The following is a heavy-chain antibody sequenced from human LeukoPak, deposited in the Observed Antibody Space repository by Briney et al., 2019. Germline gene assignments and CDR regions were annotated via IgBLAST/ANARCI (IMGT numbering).Heavy chain of an antibody. D-gene: IGHD2-2*02. CDR3: ASTESPAAIPFHY. V-gene: IGHV4-30-2*01. J-gene: IGHJ4*02. CDR1: GGSISSGGYS. CDR2: IYHSGST. Sequence: SETLSLTCAVSGGSISSGGYSWSWIRQPPGKGLEWTGYIYHSGSTCYNPSLKSRVTISVDRSKNQFSLKLSSVTAADTAVYYCASTESPAAIPFHYWGQGTLVTVSS.